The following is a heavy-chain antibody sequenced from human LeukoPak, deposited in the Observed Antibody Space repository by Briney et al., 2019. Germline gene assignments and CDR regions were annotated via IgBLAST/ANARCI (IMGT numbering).Heavy chain of an antibody. V-gene: IGHV1-8*01. CDR3: ASKPPRTGDFNY. D-gene: IGHD7-27*01. CDR2: MSPNNGNT. CDR1: GYTFTNYD. J-gene: IGHJ4*02. Sequence: ASVKVSCKPSGYTFTNYDINWVRQATGQGLEWMGWMSPNNGNTGYAQKFQGRVTMTRDTSINTAYMELSSLRSEDTAVYYCASKPPRTGDFNYWGQGALVTVSS.